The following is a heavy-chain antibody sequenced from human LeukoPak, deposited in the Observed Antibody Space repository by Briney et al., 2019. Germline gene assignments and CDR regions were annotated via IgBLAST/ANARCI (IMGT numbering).Heavy chain of an antibody. J-gene: IGHJ6*03. CDR2: IGTAGDT. D-gene: IGHD3-10*01. CDR1: GFTFSSYD. CDR3: ARAGPVRGKYYYYMDV. Sequence: GGSLRLSCAASGFTFSSYDMHWVRQATGKGLEWVSAIGTAGDTYYPGSVKGRFTISRENAKNSLYLQMNSLRAGDTAVYYCARAGPVRGKYYYYMDVWGKGTTVTISS. V-gene: IGHV3-13*01.